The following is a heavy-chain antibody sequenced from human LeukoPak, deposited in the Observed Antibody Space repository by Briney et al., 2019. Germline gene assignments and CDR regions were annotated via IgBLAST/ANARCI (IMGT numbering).Heavy chain of an antibody. D-gene: IGHD3-10*01. V-gene: IGHV4-59*12. CDR1: GGSISSYY. CDR3: ARASFYGSGSYYKGIFDY. J-gene: IGHJ4*02. Sequence: SETLSLTCTVSGGSISSYYWSWIRQPPGKGLEWIGYIYYSGSTNYNPSLKSRVTISVDTSKNQFSLKLSSVTVADTAVYYCARASFYGSGSYYKGIFDYWGQGTLVTVSS. CDR2: IYYSGST.